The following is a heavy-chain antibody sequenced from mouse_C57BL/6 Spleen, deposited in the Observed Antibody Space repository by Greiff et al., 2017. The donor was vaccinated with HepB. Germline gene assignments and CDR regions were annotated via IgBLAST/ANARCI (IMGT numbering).Heavy chain of an antibody. CDR3: ARRDYYGSSSAMDY. Sequence: EVQVVESGGGLVKPGGSLKLSCAASGFTFSDYGMHWVRQAPEKGLEWVAYISSGSSTIYYADTVKGRFTISRDNAKNTLFLQMTSLRSEDTAMYYCARRDYYGSSSAMDYWGQGTSVTVSS. CDR2: ISSGSSTI. CDR1: GFTFSDYG. D-gene: IGHD1-1*01. V-gene: IGHV5-17*01. J-gene: IGHJ4*01.